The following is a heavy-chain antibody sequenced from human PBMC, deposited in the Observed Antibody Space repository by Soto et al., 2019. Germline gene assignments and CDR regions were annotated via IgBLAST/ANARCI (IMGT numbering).Heavy chain of an antibody. Sequence: ASVKVSCKASGYAFTSYGISWVRRAPGQGLEWMGWINAYNGNTNYAQKLQGRVTMTTDPSTSTAYMELRSLRSDDTAVSYCARKPDACSGGSCDIGRFYYYYYMDVWGKGITVTVSS. D-gene: IGHD2-15*01. CDR3: ARKPDACSGGSCDIGRFYYYYYMDV. CDR2: INAYNGNT. V-gene: IGHV1-18*01. CDR1: GYAFTSYG. J-gene: IGHJ6*03.